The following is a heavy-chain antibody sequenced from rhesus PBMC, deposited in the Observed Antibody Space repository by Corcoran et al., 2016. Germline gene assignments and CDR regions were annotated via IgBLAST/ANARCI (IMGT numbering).Heavy chain of an antibody. CDR2: IYGSTSNT. CDR1: GGSISDSYW. D-gene: IGHD2-39*01. V-gene: IGHV4S10*01. Sequence: QVQLQESGPGVVKPSETLSLTCAVSGGSISDSYWWSWIRQPPGKGLEWIWYIYGSTSNTNSNPSLKSRVTISKDTSKNHFSLKLSSVTAADTAVYYCARDREYATRDYWGQGVLVTVSS. CDR3: ARDREYATRDY. J-gene: IGHJ4*01.